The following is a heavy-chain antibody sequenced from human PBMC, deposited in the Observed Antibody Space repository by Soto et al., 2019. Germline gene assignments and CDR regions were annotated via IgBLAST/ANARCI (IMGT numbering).Heavy chain of an antibody. Sequence: ASVKVSCKASGYTFTSYGISWVRQAPGQGLEWMGWISAYNGNTNYAQKLQGRVTMTTDTSTSTAYMELRSLRSDDTAVYYCARDLSEVGPRNWFDPWGQGTLVTVSS. CDR2: ISAYNGNT. CDR3: ARDLSEVGPRNWFDP. D-gene: IGHD1-26*01. CDR1: GYTFTSYG. V-gene: IGHV1-18*01. J-gene: IGHJ5*02.